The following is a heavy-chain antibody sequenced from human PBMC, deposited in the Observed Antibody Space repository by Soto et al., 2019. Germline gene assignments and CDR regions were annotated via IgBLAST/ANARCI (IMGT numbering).Heavy chain of an antibody. Sequence: QLQLQESGPGLVKPSETLSLTCTVSGGSISSSSYYWGWIRQPPGKGLEWIGRIYYSGSTYYNPSLKSRVTISVDTSKNQFSLKLSSVTAADTAVYYCARSEGPIPGVVVPAAPYYYYGMDVWGQGTTVTVSS. D-gene: IGHD2-2*01. J-gene: IGHJ6*02. V-gene: IGHV4-39*01. CDR1: GGSISSSSYY. CDR2: IYYSGST. CDR3: ARSEGPIPGVVVPAAPYYYYGMDV.